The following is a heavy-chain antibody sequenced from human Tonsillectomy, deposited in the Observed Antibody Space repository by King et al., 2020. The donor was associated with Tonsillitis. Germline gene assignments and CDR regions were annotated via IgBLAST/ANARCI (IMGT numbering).Heavy chain of an antibody. Sequence: QLQESGPGLVRPSETLSLTCTVSGGFINSYYWSWIRQSAGKGLEWVGRIYASGTSDHNPSLMSRVTMSLDKSKNRFFLQLASVTAADTAIYYCARIVRGGTTDYWGRGVLVTVSS. V-gene: IGHV4-4*07. CDR1: GGFINSYY. D-gene: IGHD3-10*01. J-gene: IGHJ4*02. CDR3: ARIVRGGTTDY. CDR2: IYASGTS.